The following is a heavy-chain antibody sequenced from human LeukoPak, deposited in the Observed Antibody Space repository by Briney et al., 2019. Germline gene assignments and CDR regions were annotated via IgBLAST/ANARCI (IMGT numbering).Heavy chain of an antibody. Sequence: PGRSLRLSCAASGFPFSSYAMHSVPQAPGKGLEWVSRINSDGSPTSYAHSVKGRFTIARDNAKNSLYLQMNSLRAEDTAVYYCAREKEGYCSRTSCYLDYYYYYMDVWGKGTTVTISS. V-gene: IGHV3-74*01. CDR2: INSDGSPT. CDR3: AREKEGYCSRTSCYLDYYYYYMDV. CDR1: GFPFSSYA. D-gene: IGHD2-2*01. J-gene: IGHJ6*03.